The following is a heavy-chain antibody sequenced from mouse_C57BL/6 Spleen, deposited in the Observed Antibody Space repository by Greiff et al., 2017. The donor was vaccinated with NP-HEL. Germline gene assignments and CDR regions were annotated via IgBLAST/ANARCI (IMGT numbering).Heavy chain of an antibody. CDR3: ARHAYGNYAMDY. J-gene: IGHJ4*01. V-gene: IGHV5-15*01. CDR2: ISNLAYSI. Sequence: EVKLMESGGGLVQPGGSLKLSCAASGFTFSDYGMAWVRQAPRKGPEWVAFISNLAYSIYYADTVTGRFTISRENAKNTLYLEMSSLRSEDTAMYYCARHAYGNYAMDYWGQGTSVTVSS. D-gene: IGHD2-1*01. CDR1: GFTFSDYG.